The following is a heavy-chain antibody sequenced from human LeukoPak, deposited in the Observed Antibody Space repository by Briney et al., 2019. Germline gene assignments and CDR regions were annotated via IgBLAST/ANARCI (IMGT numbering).Heavy chain of an antibody. CDR1: GGSISSYY. CDR2: LYYSGST. J-gene: IGHJ4*02. D-gene: IGHD6-6*01. V-gene: IGHV4-59*01. CDR3: ARRHVEYSSSSDPYYFDY. Sequence: SETLSLTRTVSGGSISSYYWTWIRQPPGKGLEWIGSLYYSGSTNYNPSLKSRVTISVDTSKNQFSLKLSSVTAADTAVYYCARRHVEYSSSSDPYYFDYWGQGTLVTVSS.